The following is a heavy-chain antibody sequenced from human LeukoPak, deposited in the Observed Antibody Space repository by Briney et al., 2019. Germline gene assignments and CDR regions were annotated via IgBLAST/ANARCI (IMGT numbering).Heavy chain of an antibody. D-gene: IGHD6-19*01. V-gene: IGHV3-30-3*01. CDR3: ARDKSSGAVAGTIQS. CDR1: GITFSSYA. CDR2: ISYDGSNK. Sequence: GGSLRLSCAASGITFSSYAMHWVRQAPGKGLEWVAVISYDGSNKYYADSVKGRFTISRDNSKNTLYLQMNSLRAEDTAVYYCARDKSSGAVAGTIQSWGQGTLVTVSS. J-gene: IGHJ4*02.